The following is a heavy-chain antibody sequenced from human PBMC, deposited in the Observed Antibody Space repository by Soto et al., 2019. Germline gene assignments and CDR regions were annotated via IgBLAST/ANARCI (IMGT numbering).Heavy chain of an antibody. D-gene: IGHD3-22*01. CDR3: ARGSGYYYWDDY. V-gene: IGHV1-3*01. Sequence: ASVKVSCKASGYTFTDYSMHWVRQAPGQRLEWMGWIHGNNGNTRYSQNFQGRVTITRDTSASTDYMELSSLRSEDTAVYYCARGSGYYYWDDYWGQGTLVTVSS. CDR1: GYTFTDYS. CDR2: IHGNNGNT. J-gene: IGHJ4*02.